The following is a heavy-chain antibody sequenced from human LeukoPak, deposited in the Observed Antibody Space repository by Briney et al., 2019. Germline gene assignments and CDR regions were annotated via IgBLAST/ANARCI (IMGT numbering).Heavy chain of an antibody. J-gene: IGHJ3*02. CDR3: AKGSNSIPPAFDI. CDR1: GFTFSSYA. D-gene: IGHD2/OR15-2a*01. Sequence: PGGSLRLSCAASGFTFSSYAMSWVRHAPGKGLEGVSAISGSGGSTYYADSVKGRFTISRDNSKNTLYLQLNSLRAEDTAVYYCAKGSNSIPPAFDIWGQGTMVTVSS. V-gene: IGHV3-23*01. CDR2: ISGSGGST.